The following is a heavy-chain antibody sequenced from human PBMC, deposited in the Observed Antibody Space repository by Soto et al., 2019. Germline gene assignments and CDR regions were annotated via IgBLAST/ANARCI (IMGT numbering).Heavy chain of an antibody. Sequence: LRLSCAASGLTVSRNYMSWVRQAPGKGLESVSVIYSDGSTYYVDSVKGRFTVSRDNSKNTLYLQMYTLRAEDTAVYYCARTQPYDGRFDYWGQGTLVTVSS. J-gene: IGHJ4*02. CDR1: GLTVSRNY. CDR3: ARTQPYDGRFDY. D-gene: IGHD3-22*01. V-gene: IGHV3-53*01. CDR2: IYSDGST.